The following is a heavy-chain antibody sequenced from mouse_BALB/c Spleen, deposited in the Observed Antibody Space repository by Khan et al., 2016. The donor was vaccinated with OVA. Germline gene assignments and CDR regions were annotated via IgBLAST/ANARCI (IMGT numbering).Heavy chain of an antibody. CDR1: GYTLTNYG. Sequence: QVQLQQSGPELKKPGETVKISCKASGYTLTNYGMNWVKQAPGKGLKWMGWINTYTGEPTFADDFKGRFAFSLETSASTAYLQINNLKNEDTATYFFARSNGNYWFAYWGQGTLVTVSA. V-gene: IGHV9-3-1*01. CDR2: INTYTGEP. D-gene: IGHD2-1*01. J-gene: IGHJ3*01. CDR3: ARSNGNYWFAY.